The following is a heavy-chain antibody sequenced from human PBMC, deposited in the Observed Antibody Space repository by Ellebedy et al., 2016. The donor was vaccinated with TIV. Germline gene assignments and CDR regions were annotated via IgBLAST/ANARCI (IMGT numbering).Heavy chain of an antibody. CDR3: ARAATPSTPVDY. J-gene: IGHJ4*02. CDR2: IYYSGRT. V-gene: IGHV4-59*01. Sequence: SETLSLTXTVSGCSISSYYWRWIRQPPGKGLEWIGYIYYSGRTNYNPSLKSRVTISVDTSKNQFSLKLSSVTAADTAVYYCARAATPSTPVDYWGQGTLVTVSS. CDR1: GCSISSYY. D-gene: IGHD2-15*01.